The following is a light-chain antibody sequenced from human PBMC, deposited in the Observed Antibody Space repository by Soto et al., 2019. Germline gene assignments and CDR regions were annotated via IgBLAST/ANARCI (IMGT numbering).Light chain of an antibody. V-gene: IGLV1-44*01. CDR2: SSD. Sequence: QPVLTQPPSASGTPGQRVTISCSGSTSNIGRNSVNWFQRLPGTAPKLLIHSSDQRPSGVPDRFAGSKSGTSASLAISGLQSEDEADYFCAAWDDSLNAVFFGGGTKLTVL. CDR1: TSNIGRNS. CDR3: AAWDDSLNAVF. J-gene: IGLJ2*01.